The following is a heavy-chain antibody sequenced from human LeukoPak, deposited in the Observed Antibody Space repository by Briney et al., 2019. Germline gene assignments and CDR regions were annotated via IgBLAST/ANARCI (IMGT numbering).Heavy chain of an antibody. CDR3: AKGGYHRVGATLPPDY. CDR2: SGSGGST. V-gene: IGHV3-23*01. Sequence: GGSLRLSCTASGFTFGDYAMSWVRQAPGKGLEWVSASGSGGSTYYADSVKGRFTISRDNSKNTLYLQMNSLRAEDTAVYYCAKGGYHRVGATLPPDYWGQGTLVTVSS. D-gene: IGHD1-26*01. CDR1: GFTFGDYA. J-gene: IGHJ4*02.